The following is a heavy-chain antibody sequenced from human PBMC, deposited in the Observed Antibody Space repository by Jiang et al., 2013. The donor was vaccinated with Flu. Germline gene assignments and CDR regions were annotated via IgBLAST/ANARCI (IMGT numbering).Heavy chain of an antibody. CDR3: AKEKSQWTGIDAFDM. CDR1: GGTFGSNA. V-gene: IGHV1-69*01. D-gene: IGHD6-19*01. Sequence: VQLVESGAEVKKPGSSVKVSCKASGGTFGSNAVSWVRQAPGQGLEWMGGITPIFGTGNYAQKFQDRVTITADESTSTVYMEMSSLRFEDTAVYYCAKEKSQWTGIDAFDMWGQGTMVTVSA. CDR2: ITPIFGTG. J-gene: IGHJ3*02.